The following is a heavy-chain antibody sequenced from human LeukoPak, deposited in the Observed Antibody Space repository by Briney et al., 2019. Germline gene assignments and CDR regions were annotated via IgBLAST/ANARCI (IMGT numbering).Heavy chain of an antibody. CDR2: ISSSSSHI. V-gene: IGHV3-21*01. Sequence: PGGSLRLSCAASGFTFSNYGMNWVRQAPGRGLEWVASISSSSSHIYYADSVKGRFTISRDNAKNSLYLQMNSLRAEDTAVYYCAREPGGYNYGTDYWGQGTLVTVSS. D-gene: IGHD5-18*01. CDR3: AREPGGYNYGTDY. J-gene: IGHJ4*02. CDR1: GFTFSNYG.